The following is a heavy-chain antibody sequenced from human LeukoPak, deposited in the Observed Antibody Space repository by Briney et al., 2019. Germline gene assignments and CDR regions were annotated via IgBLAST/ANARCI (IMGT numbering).Heavy chain of an antibody. D-gene: IGHD3-22*01. CDR1: GFTFSSYA. Sequence: PGGSLRLSCAASGFTFSSYAMHWVRQAPGKGLEWVAVISYDGSNKYYADSVKGRFTISRDNSKNTLYLQMNSLRAEDTAVYYCARDYYDSSGYYGLDYWGQGTLVTVSS. CDR3: ARDYYDSSGYYGLDY. CDR2: ISYDGSNK. J-gene: IGHJ4*02. V-gene: IGHV3-30*04.